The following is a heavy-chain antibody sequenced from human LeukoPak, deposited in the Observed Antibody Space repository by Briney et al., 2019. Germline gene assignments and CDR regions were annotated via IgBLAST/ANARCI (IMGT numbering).Heavy chain of an antibody. D-gene: IGHD6-13*01. CDR1: GFTLHEYA. CDR3: AKDFWAFSSTWYVHF. V-gene: IGHV3-9*01. Sequence: GRSLRLSWLASGFTLHEYAFHWVRQAAGRCLEWVSGISWNGGSIGYAGSVQGRFNMSRDNAKTYLYLQMNSLRAEDPALYYCAKDFWAFSSTWYVHFWGQGPLVPVSS. J-gene: IGHJ4*02. CDR2: ISWNGGSI.